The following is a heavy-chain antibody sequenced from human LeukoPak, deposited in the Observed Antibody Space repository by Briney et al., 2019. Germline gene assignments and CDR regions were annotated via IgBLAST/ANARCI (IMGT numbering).Heavy chain of an antibody. CDR1: GGSISSGSYY. V-gene: IGHV4-61*02. D-gene: IGHD7-27*01. CDR2: IYTSGST. CDR3: ARVVSWGYYFDY. J-gene: IGHJ4*02. Sequence: SQTLSLTCTVSGGSISSGSYYWSWSRQPAGKRLEWIGRIYTSGSTNYNPSLKSRVTISVDTSKNQFSLQLSSVTAADTAVYYCARVVSWGYYFDYWGEGTLVTVSS.